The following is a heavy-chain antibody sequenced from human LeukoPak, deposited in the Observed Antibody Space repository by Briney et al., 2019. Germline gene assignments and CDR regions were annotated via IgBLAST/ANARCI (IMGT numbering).Heavy chain of an antibody. CDR1: GFTFSSYA. V-gene: IGHV3-23*01. CDR3: AKDGEGYCTNGVCPDYYYYMDV. J-gene: IGHJ6*03. Sequence: GGSLRLSCAASGFTFSSYAMSWVRQAPGKGLEWVSAISGSGGSTYYADSVKGRFTISRDNSKNTLYLQMNSLRAEDTAVYYCAKDGEGYCTNGVCPDYYYYMDVWGKGTTVTVSS. CDR2: ISGSGGST. D-gene: IGHD2-8*01.